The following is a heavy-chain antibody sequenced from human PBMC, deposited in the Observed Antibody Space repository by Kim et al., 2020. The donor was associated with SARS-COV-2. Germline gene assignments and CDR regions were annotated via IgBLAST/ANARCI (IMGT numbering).Heavy chain of an antibody. Sequence: GGSLRLSCAASGFSFGDYAMNWVRQAPGKGLEWVSGVSWNSNNIAYADSVRGRFTISRENDKKFLYLQMNSLRPDDTALYFCAKSLFYDKSGDQFDAFDLWGPGTVVTVS. CDR1: GFSFGDYA. J-gene: IGHJ3*01. D-gene: IGHD3-22*01. CDR2: VSWNSNNI. V-gene: IGHV3-9*01. CDR3: AKSLFYDKSGDQFDAFDL.